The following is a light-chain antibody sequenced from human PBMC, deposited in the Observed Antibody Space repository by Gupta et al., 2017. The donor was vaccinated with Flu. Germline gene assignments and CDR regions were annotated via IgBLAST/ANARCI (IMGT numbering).Light chain of an antibody. CDR2: AAV. V-gene: IGKV1-12*01. CDR3: QQGDSFPRT. CDR1: QGIGNW. Sequence: DIQMTQSPSSVSASVGDRVTITCRASQGIGNWLAWYQQKPGKAPKLLIYAAVNLESGVPSRFSGNGSATDFALTISSLQPDDFATYYCQQGDSFPRTFGQGTKVEIK. J-gene: IGKJ1*01.